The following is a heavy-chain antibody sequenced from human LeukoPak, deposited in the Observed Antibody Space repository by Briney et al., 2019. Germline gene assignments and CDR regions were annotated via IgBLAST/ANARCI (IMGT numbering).Heavy chain of an antibody. J-gene: IGHJ6*03. Sequence: PGGSLRLSCAATRFIVSTYNVIWVRQAPGKGPEWVSFLGADNRFVRYADSVKGRFTISRDDAKNSLYLQMNSVRAGDTAVYYCTRDIGLTVRAMDVWGKGTTVIVSS. V-gene: IGHV3-21*01. CDR2: LGADNRFV. CDR3: TRDIGLTVRAMDV. D-gene: IGHD2-21*02. CDR1: RFIVSTYN.